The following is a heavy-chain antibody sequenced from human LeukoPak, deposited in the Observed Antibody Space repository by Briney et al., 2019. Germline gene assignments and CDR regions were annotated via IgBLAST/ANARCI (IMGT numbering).Heavy chain of an antibody. J-gene: IGHJ5*02. D-gene: IGHD5-18*01. CDR3: AKSGYAWFDP. Sequence: NSSETLSLTCAVYGGSFSGYYWSWIRQPPGKGLEWIGEINHSGSTNYNPSLKSRVTISVDTSKNQFSLKLSSVTAADTAVYYCAKSGYAWFDPWGQRTRVTVSS. CDR2: INHSGST. V-gene: IGHV4-34*01. CDR1: GGSFSGYY.